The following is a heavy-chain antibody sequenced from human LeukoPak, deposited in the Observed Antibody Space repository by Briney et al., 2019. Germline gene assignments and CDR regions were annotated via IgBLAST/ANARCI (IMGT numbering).Heavy chain of an antibody. CDR2: ISYDGSNN. CDR1: EFIFRNYW. Sequence: GGSLRLSCAASEFIFRNYWMHWVRQAPGKGLEWVAVISYDGSNNNYADSVKGRFTISRDNSKNTLYLQMNSLRAEDTAVYYCARDRTIQWLDDAFDIWGQGTMVTVSS. CDR3: ARDRTIQWLDDAFDI. V-gene: IGHV3-30-3*01. J-gene: IGHJ3*02. D-gene: IGHD3-22*01.